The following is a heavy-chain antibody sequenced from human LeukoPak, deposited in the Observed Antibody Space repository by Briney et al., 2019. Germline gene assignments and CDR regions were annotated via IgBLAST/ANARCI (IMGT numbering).Heavy chain of an antibody. V-gene: IGHV1-18*01. Sequence: ASVKASCKASGYTFTSYGISWVRQAPGQGLEWMGWISAYNGNTNYAQKLQGRVTMTTDTSTSTAYMELRSLRSDDTAVYYCARGGSYRPLNKPFDYWGQGTLVTVSS. CDR2: ISAYNGNT. CDR1: GYTFTSYG. CDR3: ARGGSYRPLNKPFDY. D-gene: IGHD1-26*01. J-gene: IGHJ4*02.